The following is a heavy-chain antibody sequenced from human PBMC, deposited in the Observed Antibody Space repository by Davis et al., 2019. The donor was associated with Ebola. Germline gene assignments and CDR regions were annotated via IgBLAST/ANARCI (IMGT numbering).Heavy chain of an antibody. CDR1: GFTFSSYW. CDR3: AKDMAAGLLAYYYYGMDV. V-gene: IGHV3-74*01. CDR2: INSDGSST. J-gene: IGHJ6*02. Sequence: HTGGSLRLSCAASGFTFSSYWMHWVRQAPGKGLVWVSRINSDGSSTSYADSVKGRFTISRDNAKNSLYLQMNSLRAEDTALYYCAKDMAAGLLAYYYYGMDVWGQGTTVTVSS. D-gene: IGHD2-15*01.